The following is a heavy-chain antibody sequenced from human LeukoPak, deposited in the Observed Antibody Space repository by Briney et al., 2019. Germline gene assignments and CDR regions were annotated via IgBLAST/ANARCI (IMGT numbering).Heavy chain of an antibody. Sequence: SETLSLTCTVSGGSISSYYWSWIRQPPGKGLEWIGYIYYSGSTNYNPSLESRVTISVDTSKNQFSLKLSSVTAADTAVYYCAKSREGYGMDVWGQGTTVTVSS. CDR2: IYYSGST. CDR1: GGSISSYY. CDR3: AKSREGYGMDV. J-gene: IGHJ6*02. V-gene: IGHV4-59*08.